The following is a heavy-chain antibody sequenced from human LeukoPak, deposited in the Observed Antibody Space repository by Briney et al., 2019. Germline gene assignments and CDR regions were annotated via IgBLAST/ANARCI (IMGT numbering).Heavy chain of an antibody. CDR1: GFTFSDYY. CDR2: ISTSGNTI. Sequence: GGSLRLSCAASGFTFSDYYMSWIRQAPGKGLEWVSYISTSGNTIYYADSVKGRFTISRDNAKNSLYLQMNSLRAEDTAVYYCGSRGGVPAAIFGFHYWGQGTLVTVPS. D-gene: IGHD2-2*02. J-gene: IGHJ4*02. CDR3: GSRGGVPAAIFGFHY. V-gene: IGHV3-11*04.